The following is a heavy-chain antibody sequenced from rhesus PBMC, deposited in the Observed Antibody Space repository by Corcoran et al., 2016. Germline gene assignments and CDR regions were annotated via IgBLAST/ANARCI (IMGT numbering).Heavy chain of an antibody. V-gene: IGHV4-106*01. CDR1: GGSISDDYY. CDR2: LYGSGGGT. Sequence: QVQLQESGPGLVKPSETLSLTCAVSGGSISDDYYWSWIRQPPGKGLEWIGYLYGSGGGTNYNPSLKNRVTISIDTSKNQFSLKLSSVTAADTAVYYCAREGAGTALFFDWGQGVLVTVSS. D-gene: IGHD1-20*01. CDR3: AREGAGTALFFD. J-gene: IGHJ4*01.